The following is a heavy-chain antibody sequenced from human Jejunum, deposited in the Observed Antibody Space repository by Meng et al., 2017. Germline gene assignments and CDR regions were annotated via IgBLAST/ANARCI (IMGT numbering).Heavy chain of an antibody. V-gene: IGHV1-2*02. CDR3: TRSHYFDY. Sequence: QVQLVQFGAGVKKTGASVKVSCKAFGYTLTGQYIHWVRQAPGEGLDWMGWVNPSNGDTKYAQKFQGRVAMTTDTSINTVHMELNSLTSDDTALYYCTRSHYFDYWGQGTLVTVSS. J-gene: IGHJ4*02. CDR2: VNPSNGDT. CDR1: GYTLTGQY.